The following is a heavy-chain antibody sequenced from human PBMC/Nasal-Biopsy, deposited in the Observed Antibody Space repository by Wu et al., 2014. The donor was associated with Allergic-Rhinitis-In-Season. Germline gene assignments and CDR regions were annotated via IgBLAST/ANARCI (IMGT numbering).Heavy chain of an antibody. CDR3: ARDLLIGGRGSSFDY. J-gene: IGHJ4*02. V-gene: IGHV4-39*07. D-gene: IGHD7-27*01. CDR1: GDSISNTNYC. CDR2: FCYRGGT. Sequence: TLSLTCTVSGDSISNTNYCWDWIRQPPGKGLEWIGSFCYRGGTFYNPSLKSRVAVSGDTSKNQFSLRLTSVTAADTAVYYCARDLLIGGRGSSFDYWGPGNPGHRLL.